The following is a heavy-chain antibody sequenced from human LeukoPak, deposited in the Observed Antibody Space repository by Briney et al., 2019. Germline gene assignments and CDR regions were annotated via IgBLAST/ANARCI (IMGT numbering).Heavy chain of an antibody. CDR3: ARDLGGDSSGYFDY. Sequence: SETLSLTCTVSGGSISSGGYYWSWIRLHPGKGLEWIGYIYYSGSTYYNPSLKSRVTISVDTSKNQFSLKLSSVTAADTAVYYCARDLGGDSSGYFDYWGQGTLVTVSS. CDR1: GGSISSGGYY. CDR2: IYYSGST. D-gene: IGHD3-22*01. J-gene: IGHJ4*02. V-gene: IGHV4-31*03.